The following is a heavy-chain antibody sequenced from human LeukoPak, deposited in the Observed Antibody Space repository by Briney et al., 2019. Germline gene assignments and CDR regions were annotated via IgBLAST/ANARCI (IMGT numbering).Heavy chain of an antibody. CDR3: ADPPSDF. CDR2: INQDGSEK. V-gene: IGHV3-7*01. J-gene: IGHJ4*02. CDR1: GFTFSSYW. Sequence: GGSLRLSCAASGFTFSSYWMSWVRQAPGRGLEWVANINQDGSEKYHGDSVKGRFTISRDNAKSSLFLEMSSLRAEDTAVYYCADPPSDFWGQGTLVAVSS.